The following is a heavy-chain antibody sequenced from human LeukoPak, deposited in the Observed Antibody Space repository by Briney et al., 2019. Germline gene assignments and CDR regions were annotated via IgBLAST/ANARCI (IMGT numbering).Heavy chain of an antibody. CDR1: GFTFGDYA. Sequence: GGSLRLSCTASGFTFGDYAMSWVRQAPGKGLEWVGFIRSKAYGGTTEYAASVKGRFTISRDDSKSIAYLQMNSLKTEDTAVYYCTRVEIVRGVIAFDYWGQGTLVTVSS. D-gene: IGHD3-10*01. J-gene: IGHJ4*02. CDR3: TRVEIVRGVIAFDY. V-gene: IGHV3-49*04. CDR2: IRSKAYGGTT.